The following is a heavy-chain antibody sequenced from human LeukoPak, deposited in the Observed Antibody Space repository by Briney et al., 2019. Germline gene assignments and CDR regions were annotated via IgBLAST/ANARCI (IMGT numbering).Heavy chain of an antibody. D-gene: IGHD6-25*01. J-gene: IGHJ3*02. Sequence: SETLSLTCTVSGASISFYYWSWIRQPPGKGLEWIGYIYYSGSTNYNPSLKSRVTMSIDTSKNHFSLNLNSVTAADTAICYCALDSSGRSDDSFDIWGQGTMVTVSS. CDR3: ALDSSGRSDDSFDI. CDR2: IYYSGST. V-gene: IGHV4-59*01. CDR1: GASISFYY.